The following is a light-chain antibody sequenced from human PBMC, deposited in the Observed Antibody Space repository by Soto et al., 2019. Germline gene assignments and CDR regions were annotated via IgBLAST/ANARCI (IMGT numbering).Light chain of an antibody. CDR3: QQSYSIPLT. Sequence: DIVMTQSPDSLAVSLGERATINCKSSQSVLYSSNNKNYLAWYQQKPRQPPKLLIYWASTRESGVPDRFSGSGSGTDFTLTISSLQAEDVAVYYCQQSYSIPLTFGGGTKVDIK. V-gene: IGKV4-1*01. CDR1: QSVLYSSNNKNY. J-gene: IGKJ4*01. CDR2: WAS.